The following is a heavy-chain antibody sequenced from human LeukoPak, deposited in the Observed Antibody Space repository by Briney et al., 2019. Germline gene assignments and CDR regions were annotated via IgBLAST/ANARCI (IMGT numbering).Heavy chain of an antibody. D-gene: IGHD6-25*01. Sequence: SVKVSCKASGGTFSSYAISWVRQAPGQGLEWMGRIIPIFGTANYAQKFQGRVTITTDESTSTAYMELSSLRSEDTAVYYCARDRTAAAGYWFDPWGQGTLVTVSS. J-gene: IGHJ5*02. V-gene: IGHV1-69*05. CDR2: IIPIFGTA. CDR1: GGTFSSYA. CDR3: ARDRTAAAGYWFDP.